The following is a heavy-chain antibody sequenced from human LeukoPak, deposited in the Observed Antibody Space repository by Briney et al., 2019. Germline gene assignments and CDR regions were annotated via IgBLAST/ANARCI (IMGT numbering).Heavy chain of an antibody. CDR2: IGGDGVST. Sequence: SGGCLRLSCAASGFIFSNYAMHWVRQAPGKGPQFVSAIGGDGVSTYYADSVKGRFTISRDNSKNTLYLQMGSLRVEDMAVYYCARRYCSSTSCSPFDYWGQGTLVTVSS. D-gene: IGHD2-2*01. CDR1: GFIFSNYA. V-gene: IGHV3-64*02. J-gene: IGHJ4*02. CDR3: ARRYCSSTSCSPFDY.